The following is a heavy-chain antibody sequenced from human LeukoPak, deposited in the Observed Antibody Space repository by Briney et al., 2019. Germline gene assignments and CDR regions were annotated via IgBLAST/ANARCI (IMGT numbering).Heavy chain of an antibody. Sequence: PSQTLSLTCTVSGDSISSGGYYWSWIRQPAGKGLEWIGRMYTSVSTIYNPSLKSRATISVDTSKNQFSLKLTSVTVADTAVYYCAGDGVGMSEEYFQHWGQGTLVTVSS. D-gene: IGHD1-14*01. CDR2: MYTSVST. CDR3: AGDGVGMSEEYFQH. J-gene: IGHJ1*01. CDR1: GDSISSGGYY. V-gene: IGHV4-61*02.